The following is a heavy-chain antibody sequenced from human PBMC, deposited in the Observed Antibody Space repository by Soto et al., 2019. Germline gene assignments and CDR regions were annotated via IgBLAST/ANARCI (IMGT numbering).Heavy chain of an antibody. D-gene: IGHD4-17*01. Sequence: QVQLVQSGAEVKKPGSSVRVSCKASGGTLNSYTISWVRQAPGQGLEWMGGIIPVFGTTDYAQKFQGRVTITADQSTDTAYLDLFSLRSEDTAIYYFTTGTSYGRGDFWGQGTLVTVSS. V-gene: IGHV1-69*01. CDR2: IIPVFGTT. CDR3: TTGTSYGRGDF. CDR1: GGTLNSYT. J-gene: IGHJ4*02.